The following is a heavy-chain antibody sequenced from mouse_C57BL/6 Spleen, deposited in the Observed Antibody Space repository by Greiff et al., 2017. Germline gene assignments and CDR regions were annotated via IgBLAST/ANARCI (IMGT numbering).Heavy chain of an antibody. J-gene: IGHJ1*03. CDR3: ARFYYGSSHWYFDV. CDR1: GSPFTSYW. Sequence: QVQLQQPGAELVKPGASVKLSCKASGSPFTSYWLHWGKQRPGQGLEWIGMIHPNSGSTNYNEKFKSKATLTVDKSSSTAYRQLSSLTSEDSAVYYCARFYYGSSHWYFDVWGTGTTVTVSS. V-gene: IGHV1-64*01. CDR2: IHPNSGST. D-gene: IGHD1-1*01.